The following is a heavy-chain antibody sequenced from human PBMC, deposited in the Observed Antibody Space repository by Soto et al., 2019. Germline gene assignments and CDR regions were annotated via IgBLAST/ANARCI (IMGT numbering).Heavy chain of an antibody. Sequence: GGSLRLSCAASGFTFSSYAMSWVRQAPGKGLEWVSAISGSGGSTYYADSVKGRFTISRDNSKNTLYLQMNSLRAEDTAVYYCAKDPNIVVVPAAMQRGVGGDYWGQGTLVTVSS. CDR2: ISGSGGST. D-gene: IGHD2-2*01. CDR3: AKDPNIVVVPAAMQRGVGGDY. J-gene: IGHJ4*02. CDR1: GFTFSSYA. V-gene: IGHV3-23*01.